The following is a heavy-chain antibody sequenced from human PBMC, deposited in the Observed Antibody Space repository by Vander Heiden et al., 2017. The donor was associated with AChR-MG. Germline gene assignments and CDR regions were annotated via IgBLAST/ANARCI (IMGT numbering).Heavy chain of an antibody. V-gene: IGHV4-39*01. D-gene: IGHD2-2*01. Sequence: QLQLQESGPGLVKPSETLSLTCTVSGGSISHSHYYWGWIRQPPGKGLEWIGSIYYSGSTYYNPSLRSRVTMFVDTSKNQFSLKLRSVTAADTAVYYCATYVPGPSGMDVWGQGTTVTVSS. CDR3: ATYVPGPSGMDV. CDR1: GGSISHSHYY. J-gene: IGHJ6*02. CDR2: IYYSGST.